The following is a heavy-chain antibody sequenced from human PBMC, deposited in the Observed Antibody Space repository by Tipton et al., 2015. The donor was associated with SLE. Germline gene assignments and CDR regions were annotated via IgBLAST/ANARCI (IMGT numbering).Heavy chain of an antibody. CDR3: ASWGLRDAFDI. J-gene: IGHJ3*02. V-gene: IGHV4-59*01. D-gene: IGHD7-27*01. CDR2: IYYSGST. CDR1: GGSFSGYY. Sequence: TLSLTCAVYGGSFSGYYWSWIRQPPGKGLEWIGYIYYSGSTNYNPSLKSRVTISVDTSKNQFSLKLSSVTAADTAVYYCASWGLRDAFDIWGQGTMVTVSS.